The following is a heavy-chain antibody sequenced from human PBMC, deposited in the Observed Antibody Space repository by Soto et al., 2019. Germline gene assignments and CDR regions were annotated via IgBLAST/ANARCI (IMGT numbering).Heavy chain of an antibody. V-gene: IGHV3-23*01. CDR2: IGGSGSST. J-gene: IGHJ4*02. D-gene: IGHD3-22*01. CDR3: ARRGYYYYSAGYWDKIHSDY. Sequence: PEGSLRVSCAASGFTFTNHAMSWVRQAPGKGLEWVSDIGGSGSSTYYADSVKGRFTISRDNSKDTLYLQMNGLRAEDTAVYYCARRGYYYYSAGYWDKIHSDYWGQGALVTVSS. CDR1: GFTFTNHA.